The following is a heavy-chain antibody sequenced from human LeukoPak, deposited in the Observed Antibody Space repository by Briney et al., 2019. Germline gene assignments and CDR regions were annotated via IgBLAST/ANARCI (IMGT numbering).Heavy chain of an antibody. Sequence: GGSLRLSCAASGFTFNYYAMSWVRQAPGKGLKWVSGISDNEGRTYYTDSVKGRFTISRDNSKNTVYLQMNNLRADDTAVYFCARHDSFIPYWGQGTLVTVSS. CDR2: ISDNEGRT. CDR3: ARHDSFIPY. D-gene: IGHD5-18*01. CDR1: GFTFNYYA. V-gene: IGHV3-23*01. J-gene: IGHJ4*02.